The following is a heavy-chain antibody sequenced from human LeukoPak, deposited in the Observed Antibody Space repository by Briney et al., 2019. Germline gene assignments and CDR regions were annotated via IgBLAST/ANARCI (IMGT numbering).Heavy chain of an antibody. CDR3: ARQLMITFGGVIVSGFDY. CDR2: IYISGST. V-gene: IGHV4-61*02. Sequence: PSQTLSLTCTVSGGSISSGSYYWSWIRQPAGKGLEWIGRIYISGSTNYNPSLKSRVTISVDTSKNQFSLKLSSVTAADTAVYYCARQLMITFGGVIVSGFDYWGQGTLVTVSS. CDR1: GGSISSGSYY. J-gene: IGHJ4*02. D-gene: IGHD3-16*02.